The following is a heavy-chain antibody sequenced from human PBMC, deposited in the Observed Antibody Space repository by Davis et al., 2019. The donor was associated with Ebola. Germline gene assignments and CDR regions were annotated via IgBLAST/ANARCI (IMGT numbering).Heavy chain of an antibody. Sequence: ASVKVSCKASGYTFTTYDINWVRQAPGQAPEWMGWMNPNSGNTGYEWNFQGRVSMTRDTSTNTAYMELSYLTSEDTAVYYCARDSVGYSYGSGIYFDLWGRGTVVTVSS. V-gene: IGHV1-8*01. CDR2: MNPNSGNT. D-gene: IGHD5-18*01. CDR3: ARDSVGYSYGSGIYFDL. J-gene: IGHJ2*01. CDR1: GYTFTTYD.